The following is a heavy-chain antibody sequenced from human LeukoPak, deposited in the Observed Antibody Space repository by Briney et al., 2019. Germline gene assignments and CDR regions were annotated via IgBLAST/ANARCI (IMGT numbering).Heavy chain of an antibody. Sequence: SETLSLTCTVSGGSISSGGYYWSWLRQHPGKGREWVGYTYYSGSTYYNPSLKSRVTISVDTSKNQFSLKLSSVTAADTAVYYCARVPLEGYGGNSLAFDIWGQGTMVTVSS. V-gene: IGHV4-31*03. CDR3: ARVPLEGYGGNSLAFDI. CDR1: GGSISSGGYY. J-gene: IGHJ3*02. CDR2: TYYSGST. D-gene: IGHD4-23*01.